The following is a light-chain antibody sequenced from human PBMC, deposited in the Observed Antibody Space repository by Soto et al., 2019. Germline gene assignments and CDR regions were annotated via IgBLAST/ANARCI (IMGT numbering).Light chain of an antibody. CDR1: SSDGGSHNL. CDR2: EAS. V-gene: IGLV2-23*01. CDR3: CSNAAGSTYV. Sequence: QSELTQPASVSGAPGHPITITRTGTSSDGGSHNLVSWYQHYPGKAPKLIIFEASKRPSGVSNRFSGSKSGSTASLTISGLQAEDEADYYCCSNAAGSTYVFGTGTTVTVL. J-gene: IGLJ1*01.